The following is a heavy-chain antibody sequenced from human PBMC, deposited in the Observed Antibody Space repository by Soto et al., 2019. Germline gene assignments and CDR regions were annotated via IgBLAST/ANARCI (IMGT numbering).Heavy chain of an antibody. D-gene: IGHD2-8*02. Sequence: PSETLSLTCTVSGGPVRDAYSYWTWIRQPPGKGLEWMGYLSYTGSTYYNPSLRNRATISVDESSNHLSLRLSPVTAADTAVYYCARELEGGVFDIWGRGTLVTVSS. CDR2: LSYTGST. V-gene: IGHV4-30-4*01. CDR3: ARELEGGVFDI. CDR1: GGPVRDAYSY. J-gene: IGHJ3*02.